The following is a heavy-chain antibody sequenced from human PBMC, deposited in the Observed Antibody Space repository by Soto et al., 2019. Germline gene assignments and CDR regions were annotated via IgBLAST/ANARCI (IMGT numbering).Heavy chain of an antibody. J-gene: IGHJ6*02. D-gene: IGHD6-13*01. V-gene: IGHV1-18*01. CDR3: ARRVEGYSSSYRGYYYYGMDV. CDR2: ISAYNGNT. Sequence: GASVKVSCKASGYTFTSYGISWVRQAPGQGLEWMGWISAYNGNTNYAQKLQGRVTMTTDTSTSTAYMELRSLRSDDTAVYYCARRVEGYSSSYRGYYYYGMDVWGQGTTVTVSS. CDR1: GYTFTSYG.